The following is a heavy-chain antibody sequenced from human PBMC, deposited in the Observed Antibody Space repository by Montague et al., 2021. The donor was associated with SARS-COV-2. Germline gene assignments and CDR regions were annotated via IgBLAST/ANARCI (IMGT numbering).Heavy chain of an antibody. V-gene: IGHV6-1*01. CDR1: GDSVWSNTAA. D-gene: IGHD4-17*01. Sequence: YAISGDSVWSNTAAWNWTRQSPSGGLEWLGRTNYRPKWTSDYATSVEGRISIDPDTSKNQFFLHLRSVTPEDTGVYYCVRDTGSAQAGFDAWGQGTLVTVSS. CDR3: VRDTGSAQAGFDA. CDR2: TNYRPKWTS. J-gene: IGHJ4*02.